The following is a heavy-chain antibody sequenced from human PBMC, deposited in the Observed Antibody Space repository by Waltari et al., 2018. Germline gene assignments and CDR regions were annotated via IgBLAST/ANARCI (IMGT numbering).Heavy chain of an antibody. CDR3: ARGINYYDSSGYPTYYFDY. V-gene: IGHV1-69*04. CDR2: IIPILGIA. Sequence: QVQLVQSGAEVKKPGASVKVSCKASGYTFTSYGISWVRQAPGQGLEWMGRIIPILGIANYAQKFQGRVTITADKSTSTAYMELSSLRSEDTAVYYCARGINYYDSSGYPTYYFDYWGQGTLVTVSS. D-gene: IGHD3-22*01. J-gene: IGHJ4*02. CDR1: GYTFTSYG.